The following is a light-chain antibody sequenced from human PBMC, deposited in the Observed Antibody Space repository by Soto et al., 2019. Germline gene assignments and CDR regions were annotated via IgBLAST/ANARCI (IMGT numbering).Light chain of an antibody. CDR3: QHTYSTPQT. CDR1: QSISNY. J-gene: IGKJ2*01. CDR2: GAS. Sequence: DIQMTQSPSALSASLGDRVTITCRVSQSISNYFNWYQQKQGKAPRLLIYGASTLQSVVPSRFSGRGSGTDFTLTINTQQPEDFATYYCQHTYSTPQTFGQGTKVEIK. V-gene: IGKV1-39*01.